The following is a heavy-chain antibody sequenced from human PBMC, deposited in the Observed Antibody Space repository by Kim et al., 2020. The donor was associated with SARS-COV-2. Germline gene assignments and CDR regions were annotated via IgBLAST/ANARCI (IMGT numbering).Heavy chain of an antibody. CDR3: GGVSGSLYSRFAY. D-gene: IGHD6-13*01. J-gene: IGHJ4*02. V-gene: IGHV4-39*01. CDR1: GASISSSTYY. Sequence: SETLSLTCTVSGASISSSTYYWVWIRQPPGRRLEWIATMYYSGSTYYNPSLKSRVTMSGDPSKNQFSLKLTSVTTAATAVYYCGGVSGSLYSRFAYWGQG. CDR2: MYYSGST.